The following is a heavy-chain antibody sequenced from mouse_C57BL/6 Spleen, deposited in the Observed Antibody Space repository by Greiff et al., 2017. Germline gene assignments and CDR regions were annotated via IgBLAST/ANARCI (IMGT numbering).Heavy chain of an antibody. Sequence: VQLQQSGAELVKPGASVKISCKASGYAFSSYWMNWVKQRPGKGLEWIGQIYPGDGDTNYNGKFKGKATLTADKYSSTAYMQLSSLTSEDSAVYFCARKTTVVPYYFDYWGQGTTLTVSS. D-gene: IGHD1-1*01. CDR2: IYPGDGDT. CDR3: ARKTTVVPYYFDY. J-gene: IGHJ2*01. V-gene: IGHV1-80*01. CDR1: GYAFSSYW.